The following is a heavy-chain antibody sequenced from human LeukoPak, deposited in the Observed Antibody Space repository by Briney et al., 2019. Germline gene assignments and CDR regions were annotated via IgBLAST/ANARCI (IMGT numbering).Heavy chain of an antibody. CDR2: IKQDGSEK. J-gene: IGHJ4*02. Sequence: GGSLRLSCAASGFTFSSYWMSWFRQAPGKGLEWVANIKQDGSEKYYVDSVKGRFTISRDNAKNSLYLQMNSLRAEDTAVYYCAREGYDISILFDYWGQGTLVTVSS. CDR1: GFTFSSYW. D-gene: IGHD3-9*01. V-gene: IGHV3-7*03. CDR3: AREGYDISILFDY.